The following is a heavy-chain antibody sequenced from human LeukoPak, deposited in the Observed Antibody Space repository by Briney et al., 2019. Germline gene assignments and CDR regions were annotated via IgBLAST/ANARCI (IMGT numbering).Heavy chain of an antibody. V-gene: IGHV4-34*01. J-gene: IGHJ4*02. Sequence: PSETLSLTCSVSGGSITSYYWNWIRQPPGKGLEWIGEINHSGSTNYNPSLKSRVTISVDTSKNQFSLKLSSVTAADTAVYYCATRIAVAGPRGYWGQGTLVTVSS. CDR3: ATRIAVAGPRGY. D-gene: IGHD6-19*01. CDR1: GGSITSYY. CDR2: INHSGST.